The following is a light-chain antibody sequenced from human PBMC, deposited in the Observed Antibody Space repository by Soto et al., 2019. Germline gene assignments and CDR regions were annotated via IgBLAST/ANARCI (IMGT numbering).Light chain of an antibody. J-gene: IGLJ3*02. CDR2: DVS. V-gene: IGLV2-14*01. CDR3: SSYTSSSFWV. Sequence: QSVLTQPASVSGSPGQSITISCTGTSSDVGGYNYVSWYQQHPGKAPKLMIYDVSNRPSGVSNRFSGSKSGNTASLTISGLQAEDEADYYCSSYTSSSFWVFGGGTKLTV. CDR1: SSDVGGYNY.